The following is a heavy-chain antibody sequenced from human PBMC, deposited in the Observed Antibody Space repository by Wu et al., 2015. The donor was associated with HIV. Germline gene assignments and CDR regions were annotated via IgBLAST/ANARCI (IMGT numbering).Heavy chain of an antibody. J-gene: IGHJ6*03. CDR3: ARPSIAARPLGYYYYMDV. Sequence: QVQLVQSGAEVKKSGASVTVSCKASGGTFSSYAISWVRQAPGQGLQWMGGIIPIFGTANYAQKFQGRVTITADESTSTAYMELSSLRSEDTAVYYCARPSIAARPLGYYYYMDVWDKGTTVTVSS. D-gene: IGHD6-6*01. V-gene: IGHV1-69*01. CDR1: GGTFSSYA. CDR2: IIPIFGTA.